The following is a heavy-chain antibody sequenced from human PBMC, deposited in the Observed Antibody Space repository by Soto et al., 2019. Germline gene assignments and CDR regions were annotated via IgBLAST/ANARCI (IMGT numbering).Heavy chain of an antibody. D-gene: IGHD3-22*01. V-gene: IGHV1-46*01. Sequence: APVKVSCKASGYTFTSYYMHWVRQAPGQGLEWMGVINPSGGSTSYAQKFQGRVTMTRDTSTSTVYMELSSLRSEDTAVYYCARGIKYYYDSSGYYFDYWGQGTLVTVSS. CDR2: INPSGGST. CDR1: GYTFTSYY. CDR3: ARGIKYYYDSSGYYFDY. J-gene: IGHJ4*02.